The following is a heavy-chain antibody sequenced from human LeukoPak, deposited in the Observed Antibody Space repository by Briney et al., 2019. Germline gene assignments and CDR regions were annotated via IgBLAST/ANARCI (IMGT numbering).Heavy chain of an antibody. CDR2: IRNDGSNK. D-gene: IGHD5-24*01. J-gene: IGHJ3*02. CDR1: GFTFSSYG. CDR3: ATKEGRWLQFDAFDI. V-gene: IGHV3-30*02. Sequence: GGSLRLSCAASGFTFSSYGMHWVRQAPGKGLEWVAFIRNDGSNKYYADSVKGRFTISRDNSKNTLYLQMNSLRAEDTAVYYCATKEGRWLQFDAFDIWGQGTMVTVSS.